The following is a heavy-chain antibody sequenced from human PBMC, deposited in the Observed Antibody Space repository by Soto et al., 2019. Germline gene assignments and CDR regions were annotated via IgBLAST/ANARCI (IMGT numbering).Heavy chain of an antibody. CDR3: AHRRAIAAAGTGALDI. J-gene: IGHJ3*02. D-gene: IGHD6-13*01. V-gene: IGHV2-5*02. CDR2: IYWDDDK. Sequence: QITLKESGPTLVKPTQTLTLTCTFSGFSLGTSGVGVAWIRQPPGKALEWLALIYWDDDKRSSPSLKSRLTITKDTSKYQVVLTMTIMDPVDTATYYCAHRRAIAAAGTGALDIWGQGTMVTVSS. CDR1: GFSLGTSGVG.